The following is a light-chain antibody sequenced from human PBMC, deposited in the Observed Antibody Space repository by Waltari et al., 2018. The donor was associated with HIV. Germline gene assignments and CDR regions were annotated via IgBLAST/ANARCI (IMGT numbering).Light chain of an antibody. CDR3: MQALQTPFT. J-gene: IGKJ3*01. V-gene: IGKV2-28*01. Sequence: DIVMTQSPLSLPVTPGEPASISCRSSQSLLNSNGYNYLDWYLQKPGQSPQPLIYLGSDRASGVPDRFSVSGSGTEFTLKISRVEAEDVGVYYCMQALQTPFTFGPGTKLDIK. CDR2: LGS. CDR1: QSLLNSNGYNY.